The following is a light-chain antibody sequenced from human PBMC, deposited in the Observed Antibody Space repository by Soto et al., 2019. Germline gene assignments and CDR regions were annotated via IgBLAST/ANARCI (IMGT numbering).Light chain of an antibody. CDR3: QHYNNWTPWT. J-gene: IGKJ1*01. CDR1: QSVRSN. V-gene: IGKV3-15*01. CDR2: GAS. Sequence: EIVMPQSPATLSVSPGVRATLSCRASQSVRSNLAWYQQKPGQAPRLLIYGASTRATGIPARFSGSGSGTEFTLTISSLQSEDFAVYYCQHYNNWTPWTFGQGTKVEIK.